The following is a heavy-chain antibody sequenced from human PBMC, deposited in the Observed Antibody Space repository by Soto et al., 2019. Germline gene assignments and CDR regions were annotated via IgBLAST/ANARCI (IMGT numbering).Heavy chain of an antibody. J-gene: IGHJ6*03. V-gene: IGHV3-49*03. CDR1: GFTFGDYA. CDR3: TRGSYYPYDFWRKNYYYYMDV. Sequence: GGSLRLSCTASGFTFGDYAMSWFRQAPGKGLEWVGFIRSKAYGGTTEYAASVKGRFTISRDDSKSIAYLQMNSLKTEDTAVYYCTRGSYYPYDFWRKNYYYYMDVWGKGTTVTVSS. D-gene: IGHD3-3*01. CDR2: IRSKAYGGTT.